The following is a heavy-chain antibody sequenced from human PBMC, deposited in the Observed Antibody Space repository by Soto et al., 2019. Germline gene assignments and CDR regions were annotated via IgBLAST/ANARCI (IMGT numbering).Heavy chain of an antibody. J-gene: IGHJ4*02. V-gene: IGHV1-3*01. CDR2: INGGNGNT. Sequence: GASVKVSCKASEYTFPSYTMHWVRQAPGQRLEWMGWINGGNGNTKYPQKFQGRVTITRDTSASTAYMELSSLRSDDTAVYYCARELQGLYYFDYWGQGTLVTVSS. CDR1: EYTFPSYT. D-gene: IGHD4-4*01. CDR3: ARELQGLYYFDY.